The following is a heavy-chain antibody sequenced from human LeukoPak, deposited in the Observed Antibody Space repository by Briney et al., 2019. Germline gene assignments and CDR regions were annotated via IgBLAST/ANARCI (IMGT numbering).Heavy chain of an antibody. Sequence: SQTLSLTCAVYGGSFSGYYWSWIRQPPGKGLEWIGEINHSGSTNYHPSLKSRVTISVDTSKNQFSLKLSSVTAADTAVYYCAKKHSSGWYAGWFDPWGQGTLVTVSS. V-gene: IGHV4-34*01. CDR3: AKKHSSGWYAGWFDP. CDR2: INHSGST. D-gene: IGHD6-19*01. J-gene: IGHJ5*02. CDR1: GGSFSGYY.